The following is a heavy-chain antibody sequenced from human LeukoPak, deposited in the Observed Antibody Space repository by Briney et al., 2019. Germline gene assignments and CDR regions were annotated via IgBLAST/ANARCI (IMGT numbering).Heavy chain of an antibody. J-gene: IGHJ5*02. Sequence: PGGSLRLSCAASGFTFNIYVMTWVRQAPGKGLEWVSGISGSGDKTYYADSVKGRFTISRDNSKNMLCLQMNSLRAEDTAVYYCVKEWYRFGGRFDPWGQGTLVTVSS. D-gene: IGHD3-10*01. CDR2: ISGSGDKT. CDR3: VKEWYRFGGRFDP. CDR1: GFTFNIYV. V-gene: IGHV3-23*01.